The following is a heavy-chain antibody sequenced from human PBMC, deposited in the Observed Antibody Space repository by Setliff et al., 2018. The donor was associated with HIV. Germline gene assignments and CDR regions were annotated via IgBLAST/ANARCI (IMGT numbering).Heavy chain of an antibody. CDR2: SYYSGST. J-gene: IGHJ6*03. D-gene: IGHD2-2*01. V-gene: IGHV4-39*01. Sequence: SETLSLTCTVSGGSISSNNYYWGWNRQPPGNGLEWMASSYYSGSTYYNPSLKSRITISVDPSKKQFSLKLSSVSAADTAVYYCEGSGYCSSVTCLITSSYYYMDVWGKGTTVTVSS. CDR3: EGSGYCSSVTCLITSSYYYMDV. CDR1: GGSISSNNYY.